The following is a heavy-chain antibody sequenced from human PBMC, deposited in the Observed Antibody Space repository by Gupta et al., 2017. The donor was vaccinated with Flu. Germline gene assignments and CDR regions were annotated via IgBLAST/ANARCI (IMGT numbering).Heavy chain of an antibody. CDR2: MGPAGDT. J-gene: IGHJ2*01. Sequence: TEGGLECVAGMGPAGDTYYVGSVKGRFTISRENAKNSLSLQMNSLRDGDTAVYYCVRARKVVVTVLPSWYFDQWGRGTLVTVSS. V-gene: IGHV3-13*01. D-gene: IGHD2-21*02. CDR3: VRARKVVVTVLPSWYFDQ.